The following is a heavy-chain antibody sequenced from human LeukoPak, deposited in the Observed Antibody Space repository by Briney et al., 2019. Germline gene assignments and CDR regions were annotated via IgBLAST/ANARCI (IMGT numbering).Heavy chain of an antibody. CDR1: GFTFSSYA. D-gene: IGHD3-16*02. CDR2: ISGHSDST. Sequence: GGSLRLSRAASGFTFSSYAMSWVRQAPGQGPEWVSGISGHSDSTYHADSVKGRFTISRDNSKNTLYLQMNSLRAEDTAVYYCAGYVWGTYRYTNYWGQGTLVTVSS. V-gene: IGHV3-23*01. CDR3: AGYVWGTYRYTNY. J-gene: IGHJ4*02.